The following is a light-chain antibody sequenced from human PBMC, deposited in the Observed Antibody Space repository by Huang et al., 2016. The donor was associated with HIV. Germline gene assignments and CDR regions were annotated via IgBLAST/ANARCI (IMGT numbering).Light chain of an antibody. CDR1: QPVLNSSNNKNY. CDR2: GAS. V-gene: IGKV4-1*01. Sequence: DIVMTQSPDSLSVSLGARATISGKSSQPVLNSSNNKNYLAWYQQKPGQPPNLLIFGASSRESGVADLLSGSGSGTDFTLTIDGLQPEDVAVYYCQQYYNTPRTFGPGTKVDI. J-gene: IGKJ3*01. CDR3: QQYYNTPRT.